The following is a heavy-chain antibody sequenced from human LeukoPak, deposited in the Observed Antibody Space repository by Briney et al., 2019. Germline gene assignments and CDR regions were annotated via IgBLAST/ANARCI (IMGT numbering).Heavy chain of an antibody. Sequence: GGSVRVSCKASGYTFTGYYMHWVRQAPGQGVERMGWINPKSGGTNYAQTFQGRVTISRDTEMSTAYMEMSRLRSDNTAVYYCARALWFGELPYWFDPWRQGTLVTVSS. V-gene: IGHV1-2*02. CDR1: GYTFTGYY. D-gene: IGHD3-10*01. CDR3: ARALWFGELPYWFDP. J-gene: IGHJ5*02. CDR2: INPKSGGT.